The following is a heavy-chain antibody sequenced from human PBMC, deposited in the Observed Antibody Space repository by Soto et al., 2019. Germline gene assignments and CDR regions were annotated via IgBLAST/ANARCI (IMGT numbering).Heavy chain of an antibody. V-gene: IGHV3-30*18. J-gene: IGHJ4*02. Sequence: GALRLSCAASGFTFSSYGMHWVRQAPVKGLEWVAVISYDGSNKYYADSVKGRFTISRDNSKNTLYLQMNSLRAEDTAVYYCAKDLQFSGWLSAQTFDYWGQGTQVTVSS. CDR1: GFTFSSYG. CDR2: ISYDGSNK. D-gene: IGHD6-19*01. CDR3: AKDLQFSGWLSAQTFDY.